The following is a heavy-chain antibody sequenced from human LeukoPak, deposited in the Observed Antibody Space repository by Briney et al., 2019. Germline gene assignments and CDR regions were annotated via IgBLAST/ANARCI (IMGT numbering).Heavy chain of an antibody. CDR1: GGTFSSSA. CDR2: LNPNSGGT. D-gene: IGHD5-24*01. CDR3: ARDGDGYNLGY. Sequence: ASVKVSCKTSGGTFSSSAITWVRQAPGQGLEWMGWLNPNSGGTNYAQKFQGRVTMTRDTSISTAYMELTRLGSDDTAVYYCARDGDGYNLGYWGQGVLVTVSS. V-gene: IGHV1-2*02. J-gene: IGHJ4*02.